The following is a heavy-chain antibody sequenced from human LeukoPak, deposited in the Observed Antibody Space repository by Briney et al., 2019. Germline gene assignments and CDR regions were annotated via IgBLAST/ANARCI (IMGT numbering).Heavy chain of an antibody. D-gene: IGHD2-21*01. CDR2: INPNSGGT. CDR3: ARVSVGDYFDY. CDR1: GYTFTGYY. J-gene: IGHJ4*02. Sequence: ASVKVSCGASGYTFTGYYMHWVRQAPGRGLEWMGWINPNSGGTNYAQKFQGRVTMTRDTSISAAYMELSRLRSDDTAVYYCARVSVGDYFDYWGQGTLVTVSS. V-gene: IGHV1-2*02.